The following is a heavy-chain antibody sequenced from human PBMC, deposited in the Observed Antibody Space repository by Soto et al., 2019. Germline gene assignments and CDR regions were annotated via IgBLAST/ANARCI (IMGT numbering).Heavy chain of an antibody. Sequence: EVQLVESGGGLVKPGGSLRLSCAASGFTFSSYSMNWVRQAPGKGREWVSSISSSSSYIYYADSVKGRFTISRDNAKNSLYLQMNSLRAEDTAVYYCARDQGVVVPAAGYYMDVWGKGTTVTVSS. D-gene: IGHD2-2*01. CDR3: ARDQGVVVPAAGYYMDV. CDR1: GFTFSSYS. V-gene: IGHV3-21*01. J-gene: IGHJ6*03. CDR2: ISSSSSYI.